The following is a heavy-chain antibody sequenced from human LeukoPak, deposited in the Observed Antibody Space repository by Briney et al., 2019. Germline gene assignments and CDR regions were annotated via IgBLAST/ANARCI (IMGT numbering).Heavy chain of an antibody. CDR2: ISWNSGSI. CDR1: GFTFDDYA. D-gene: IGHD2-15*01. Sequence: KPGGSLRLSCAASGFTFDDYAMHWVRQAPGKGLEWVSGISWNSGSIGYADSVKGRFTISRDNSKNTLYLQMNSLRAEDTAVYYCAKASGVVVAANYFDYWGQGTLVTVSS. CDR3: AKASGVVVAANYFDY. J-gene: IGHJ4*02. V-gene: IGHV3-9*01.